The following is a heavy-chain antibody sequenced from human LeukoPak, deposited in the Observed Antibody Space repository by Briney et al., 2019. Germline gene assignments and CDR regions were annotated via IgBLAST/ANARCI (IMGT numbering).Heavy chain of an antibody. V-gene: IGHV6-1*01. D-gene: IGHD3-10*01. CDR3: ARGVGSGSYYKTTVGYFQH. Sequence: SQTLSLTCAISGDSLSSNSAAWNWLRQSPSRGLEWLGRTYYRSKWYNDYAVSVKSRITINPDTSKNQFSLQLNSVTPEDTAVYYCARGVGSGSYYKTTVGYFQHWGQGTLVTVSS. CDR1: GDSLSSNSAA. J-gene: IGHJ1*01. CDR2: TYYRSKWYN.